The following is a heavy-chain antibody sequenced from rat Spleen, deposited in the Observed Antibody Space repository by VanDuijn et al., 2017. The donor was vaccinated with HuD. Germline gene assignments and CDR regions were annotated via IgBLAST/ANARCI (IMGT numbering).Heavy chain of an antibody. D-gene: IGHD1-11*01. CDR1: GFTFSDYN. CDR2: ISYDGSTT. V-gene: IGHV5-7*01. Sequence: EVQLVASGGGLVQPGRSLKLSCEASGFTFSDYNMAWVRQAPKKGLEWVATISYDGSTTYYRDSVKGRFTISRDNAKSTLYLQMDSLRSEDTATYYCARRIYGGYRYFDYWGQGVMVTVSS. J-gene: IGHJ2*01. CDR3: ARRIYGGYRYFDY.